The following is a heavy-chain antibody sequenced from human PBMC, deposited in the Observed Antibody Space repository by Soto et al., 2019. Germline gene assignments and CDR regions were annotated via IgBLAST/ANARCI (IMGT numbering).Heavy chain of an antibody. CDR1: GGPISSYY. CDR3: VRDGSSGWYYYGMDV. Sequence: QVQLQESGPGLVKPSETLSLTCTASGGPISSYYWSWIRQPAGKGLEWIGRIYMNGSTNYNPSLKSRVTVSVDTSKSQFSLMLNSVTAADTAVYYCVRDGSSGWYYYGMDVWGQGTPVTVSS. J-gene: IGHJ6*02. V-gene: IGHV4-4*07. CDR2: IYMNGST. D-gene: IGHD6-19*01.